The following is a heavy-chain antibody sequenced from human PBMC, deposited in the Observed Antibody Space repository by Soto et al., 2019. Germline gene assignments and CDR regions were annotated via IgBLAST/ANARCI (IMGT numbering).Heavy chain of an antibody. D-gene: IGHD3-3*01. CDR1: GFTFSSYA. CDR3: ARAPRTYDFPYYFDN. CDR2: IRGSST. V-gene: IGHV3-23*01. Sequence: EEQLLESGGGLVQPGGSLRLTCAASGFTFSSYAMSWVRQAPGKGLEWVSAIRGSSTYYADSVKGRFTISRDNSKDTLYLQMNSLRAEDTAVYYCARAPRTYDFPYYFDNWGQGALVTVSS. J-gene: IGHJ4*02.